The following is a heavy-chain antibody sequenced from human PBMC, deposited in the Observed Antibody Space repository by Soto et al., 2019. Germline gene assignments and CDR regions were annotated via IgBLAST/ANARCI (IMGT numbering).Heavy chain of an antibody. CDR1: GFNVSAYT. V-gene: IGHV3-30-3*01. J-gene: IGHJ4*02. Sequence: GGSLRLSCAASGFNVSAYTMHWVRQAPGKGLEWVAVISSDGNHKYYTDSVKGRFTISRDTSTNTLYLQMNSLRAEDTAVYYCARDRSMVVVVPGYWGQGTLVTVSS. D-gene: IGHD2-2*01. CDR3: ARDRSMVVVVPGY. CDR2: ISSDGNHK.